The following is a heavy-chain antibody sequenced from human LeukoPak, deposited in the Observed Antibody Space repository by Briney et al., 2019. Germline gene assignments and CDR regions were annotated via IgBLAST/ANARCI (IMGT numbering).Heavy chain of an antibody. J-gene: IGHJ6*03. Sequence: SVKVSCKASGYSFTSHYMHWARQAPGQGLEWMGGIIPIFGTANYAQKFQGRVTITADKSTSTAYMELSSLRSEDTAVYYCARDRGGSCYSGFCYYYYMDVWGKGTTVTVSS. D-gene: IGHD2-15*01. CDR3: ARDRGGSCYSGFCYYYYMDV. CDR1: GYSFTSHY. CDR2: IIPIFGTA. V-gene: IGHV1-69*06.